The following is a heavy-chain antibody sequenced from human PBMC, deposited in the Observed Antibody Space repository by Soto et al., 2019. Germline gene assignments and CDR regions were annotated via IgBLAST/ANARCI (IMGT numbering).Heavy chain of an antibody. V-gene: IGHV7-4-1*01. CDR3: ARGLYGDYLVNYMDV. J-gene: IGHJ6*03. CDR1: GYTFTSYA. D-gene: IGHD4-17*01. Sequence: ASVKVSCKACGYTFTSYAMNWVRQAPGQGLEWMGWINTNTGNPTYAQGFTGRFVFSLDTSVSTAYLQICSLKAEDTAVYYCARGLYGDYLVNYMDVWGKRTTVPVSS. CDR2: INTNTGNP.